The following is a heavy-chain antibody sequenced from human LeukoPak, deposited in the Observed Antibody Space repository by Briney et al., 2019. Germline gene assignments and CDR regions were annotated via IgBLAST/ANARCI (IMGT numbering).Heavy chain of an antibody. Sequence: PGGSLRLSCAASGFTVSSNYMSWVRQAPGKGLEWVSGISWNSGSIGYADSVKGRFTISRDNAKNSLYLQMNSLRAEDTALYYCAKALRHGGGFDYWGQGTLVTVSS. CDR1: GFTVSSNY. V-gene: IGHV3-9*01. J-gene: IGHJ4*02. D-gene: IGHD2-15*01. CDR3: AKALRHGGGFDY. CDR2: ISWNSGSI.